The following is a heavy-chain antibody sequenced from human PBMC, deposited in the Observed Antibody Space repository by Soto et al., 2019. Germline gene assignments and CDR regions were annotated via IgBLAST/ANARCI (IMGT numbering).Heavy chain of an antibody. CDR3: ATDSGEGSYYLNSGLVD. J-gene: IGHJ4*03. CDR1: GGSISSGGYY. Sequence: PSETLSLTCTVSGGSISSGGYYWSWIRHHPGKGLEWIGYIYYSGSTYYNPSLKSRVTISVDTSKNQFSLKLSSVTAADTAVYYCATDSGEGSYYLNSGLVDGGPGTMLTVSS. D-gene: IGHD3-10*01. V-gene: IGHV4-31*03. CDR2: IYYSGST.